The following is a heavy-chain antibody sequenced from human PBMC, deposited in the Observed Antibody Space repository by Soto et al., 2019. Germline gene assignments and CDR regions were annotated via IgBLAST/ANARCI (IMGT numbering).Heavy chain of an antibody. CDR3: ARGVSHYYGSGSYSYFDY. CDR1: GGSVSSGSYY. D-gene: IGHD3-10*01. J-gene: IGHJ4*02. CDR2: IYYSGST. Sequence: PSETLSLTCTVSGGSVSSGSYYWSWIRQPPGKGLEWIGYIYYSGSTNYNASLKSRVTISVDTSKNQFSLKLSSVTAADTAVYYCARGVSHYYGSGSYSYFDYWGQGTLVTVSS. V-gene: IGHV4-61*01.